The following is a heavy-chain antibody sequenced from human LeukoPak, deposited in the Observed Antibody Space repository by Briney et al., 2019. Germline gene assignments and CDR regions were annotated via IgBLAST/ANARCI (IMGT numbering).Heavy chain of an antibody. CDR1: GFTFSSYW. V-gene: IGHV3-7*01. Sequence: PGGSLRLSCAASGFTFSSYWMSWVRQAPGKGLEWVANIKQDGSEKYYVDSVKGRFTIPRDNAKNSLYLQMNSLRAEDTAVYYCARDRSSIGYYYDSSGYIDYWGQGTLVTVSS. CDR2: IKQDGSEK. D-gene: IGHD3-22*01. J-gene: IGHJ4*02. CDR3: ARDRSSIGYYYDSSGYIDY.